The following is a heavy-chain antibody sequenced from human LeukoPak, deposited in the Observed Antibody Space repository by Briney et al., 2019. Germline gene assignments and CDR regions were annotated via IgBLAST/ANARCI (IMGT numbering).Heavy chain of an antibody. CDR2: INSDGSTT. Sequence: AGGSLRLSCVASEFTFSSYWMHWVRQAPGEGLVWVSVINSDGSTTLYADSVKGQFTISRDNAKNTLYLQMNSLRAEDTAVYYCAGLRGKITTIDYWGQGTLVTVSS. CDR1: EFTFSSYW. D-gene: IGHD4-11*01. CDR3: AGLRGKITTIDY. J-gene: IGHJ4*02. V-gene: IGHV3-74*03.